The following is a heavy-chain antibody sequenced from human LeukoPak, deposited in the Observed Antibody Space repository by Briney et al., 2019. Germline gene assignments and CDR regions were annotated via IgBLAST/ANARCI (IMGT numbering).Heavy chain of an antibody. CDR3: ATGRGFFDF. Sequence: ASVKASCKVSGYSLTELSLHWVRQAPGEGLEWMGNFDPEDGETIYAQKFQGRVTMSEDASTQTAYMELSSLRSEDRAVYYCATGRGFFDFWGQGTLVTVSS. J-gene: IGHJ4*02. CDR1: GYSLTELS. V-gene: IGHV1-24*01. CDR2: FDPEDGET.